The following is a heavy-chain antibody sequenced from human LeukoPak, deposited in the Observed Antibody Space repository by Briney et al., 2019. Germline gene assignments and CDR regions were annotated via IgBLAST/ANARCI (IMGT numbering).Heavy chain of an antibody. Sequence: SETLSLTCTVSGGSISSSSYYWGWIRQPPGKGLEWIGSIYYSGSTYYNPSLKSRVTISVDTSKNQFSLKLSSVTAADTAVYCCARHDLRYFDWHYWGQGTLVTVSS. V-gene: IGHV4-39*01. CDR1: GGSISSSSYY. CDR3: ARHDLRYFDWHY. J-gene: IGHJ4*02. D-gene: IGHD3-9*01. CDR2: IYYSGST.